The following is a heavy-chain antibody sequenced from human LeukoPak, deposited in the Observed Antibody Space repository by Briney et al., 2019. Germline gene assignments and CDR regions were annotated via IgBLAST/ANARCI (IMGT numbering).Heavy chain of an antibody. CDR3: ARDLGSGSYYGRYAFDI. CDR2: LTGGSDNS. CDR1: GFTFSSSA. D-gene: IGHD1-26*01. J-gene: IGHJ3*02. Sequence: GGSLGLSCAASGFTFSSSAMTWVRQAPGKGLEWVSSLTGGSDNSEHADSVKGRFSISRDNSKNTLYLQMNSLTAEDTAVYYCARDLGSGSYYGRYAFDIWGQGTMVTVSS. V-gene: IGHV3-23*01.